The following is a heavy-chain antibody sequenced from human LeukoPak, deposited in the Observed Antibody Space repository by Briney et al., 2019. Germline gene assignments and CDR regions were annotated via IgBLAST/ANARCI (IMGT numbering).Heavy chain of an antibody. J-gene: IGHJ5*02. CDR3: ARGITKTSVNWFDP. Sequence: SETLSLTCTVSGYSISSGYYWGWIRPPPGKGLEWIGSIYHSGSTYYNPSLKSRVTISVDTSKNQFSLKLSSVTAADTAVYYCARGITKTSVNWFDPWGQGTLVTVSS. D-gene: IGHD3-10*01. CDR1: GYSISSGYY. CDR2: IYHSGST. V-gene: IGHV4-38-2*02.